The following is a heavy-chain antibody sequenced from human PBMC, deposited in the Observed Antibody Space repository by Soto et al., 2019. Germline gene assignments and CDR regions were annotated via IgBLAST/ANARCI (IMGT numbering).Heavy chain of an antibody. Sequence: QVQLQESGPGLVKPSQTLSLTCTASGGSISSGGYYWSWIRQHPGKGLEWIGYIYYSGSTYYNPFHKSRVTISVDTSKNQFSLKLSSVTAADTAVYYCARGTYGDYGLGIDYWGQGTLVTVSS. CDR2: IYYSGST. J-gene: IGHJ4*02. D-gene: IGHD4-17*01. V-gene: IGHV4-31*03. CDR3: ARGTYGDYGLGIDY. CDR1: GGSISSGGYY.